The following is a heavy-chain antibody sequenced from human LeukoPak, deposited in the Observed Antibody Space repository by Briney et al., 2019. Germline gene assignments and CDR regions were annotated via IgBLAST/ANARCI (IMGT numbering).Heavy chain of an antibody. CDR2: INRDGTKT. J-gene: IGHJ5*02. Sequence: GGSLRLSCAASGFTFTSFWMTWVRQSPGKGLEWVANINRDGTKTTYVDSVKGRFTIFRDNAKNSLFLHMSSLRAEDTAVYYCATAPVAADSSWGQGTLVAVSS. V-gene: IGHV3-7*01. D-gene: IGHD6-13*01. CDR1: GFTFTSFW. CDR3: ATAPVAADSS.